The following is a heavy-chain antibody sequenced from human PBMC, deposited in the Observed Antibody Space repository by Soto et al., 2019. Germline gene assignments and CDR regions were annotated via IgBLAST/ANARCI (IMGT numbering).Heavy chain of an antibody. V-gene: IGHV3-11*05. J-gene: IGHJ4*02. Sequence: QVQLVESGGVLVNPGGSLRLSCAASGFTFSDYYMSWIRQAPGKGLEWVSYISSSSTYTNYADSVKGRFTISRDNSKNTLYLQMNSLRAEDTAVYYCAKDLYGGNENFDYWGQGTLVTVSS. CDR3: AKDLYGGNENFDY. D-gene: IGHD4-17*01. CDR2: ISSSSTYT. CDR1: GFTFSDYY.